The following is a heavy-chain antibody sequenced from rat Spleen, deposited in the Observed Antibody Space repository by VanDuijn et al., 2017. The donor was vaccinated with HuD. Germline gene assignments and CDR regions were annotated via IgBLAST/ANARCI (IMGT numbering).Heavy chain of an antibody. CDR1: GFSLTSYH. CDR3: ARSGYYGGYSWFDY. V-gene: IGHV2-43*01. J-gene: IGHJ3*01. CDR2: IWNTGGT. Sequence: QVQLKESGPGLVQSSQTLSLTCTVSGFSLTSYHVSWVRQPPGKGLEWMGVIWNTGGTRYNSALKSRLSISNDTSKSQVFFKVCSRQTEDTAIYFCARSGYYGGYSWFDYWGQGTLVTVSS. D-gene: IGHD1-11*01.